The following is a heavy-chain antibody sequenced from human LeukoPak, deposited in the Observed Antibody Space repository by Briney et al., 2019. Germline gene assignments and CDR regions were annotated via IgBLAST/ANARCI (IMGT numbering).Heavy chain of an antibody. V-gene: IGHV3-23*01. D-gene: IGHD3-9*01. CDR1: AFTFSKHP. J-gene: IGHJ4*02. Sequence: GGSLRLSCVASAFTFSKHPMSWVRQAPGNGLELVSAINEGGDITKYADSVVRRFTISRDNSKNTLYLQMNSLRAEDTAVYYCARGDDISPGRVLEYWGRGTLVTVSS. CDR3: ARGDDISPGRVLEY. CDR2: INEGGDIT.